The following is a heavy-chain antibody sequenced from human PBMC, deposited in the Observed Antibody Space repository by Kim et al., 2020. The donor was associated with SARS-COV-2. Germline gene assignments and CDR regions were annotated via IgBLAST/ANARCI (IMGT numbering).Heavy chain of an antibody. Sequence: GGSLRLSCAASGFTFSSYSMNWVRQAPGKGLEWVSTISSSSSYIYYADSVKGRFTISRDNAKNSLYLQMNSLRAEDTAVYYCARDASPTYYDFWSGYYGWYFDLWGRGTLVTVSS. CDR2: ISSSSSYI. D-gene: IGHD3-3*01. CDR1: GFTFSSYS. J-gene: IGHJ2*01. CDR3: ARDASPTYYDFWSGYYGWYFDL. V-gene: IGHV3-21*01.